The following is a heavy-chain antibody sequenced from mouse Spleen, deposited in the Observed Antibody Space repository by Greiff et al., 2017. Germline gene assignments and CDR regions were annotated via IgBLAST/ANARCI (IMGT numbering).Heavy chain of an antibody. CDR2: IYPGSGST. CDR3: ARKPKYGNYAYLDD. J-gene: IGHJ2*01. D-gene: IGHD2-10*02. V-gene: IGHV1-55*01. CDR1: GYTFTSYW. Sequence: QVQLQQPGAELVKPGASVKMSCKASGYTFTSYWITWVKQRPGQGLEWIGDIYPGSGSTNYNEKFKSKATLTVDTSSSTAYMQLSSLTSEDSAVYYCARKPKYGNYAYLDDWGQGTTLTVSS.